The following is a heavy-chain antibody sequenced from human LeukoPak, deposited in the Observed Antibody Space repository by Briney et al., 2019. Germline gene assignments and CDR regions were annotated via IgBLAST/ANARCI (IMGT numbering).Heavy chain of an antibody. D-gene: IGHD6-19*01. J-gene: IGHJ5*02. CDR2: MNPNSGNT. CDR1: GYTFTSYD. V-gene: IGHV1-8*01. CDR3: ARGPRAVAGNNWFDP. Sequence: ASVKVSCKASGYTFTSYDINWVRQAIGQGLEWMGWMNPNSGNTGYAQKFQGRVTMTRNTSISTAYMELSSLRSEDTAVYYCARGPRAVAGNNWFDPWGQGTLVTVSS.